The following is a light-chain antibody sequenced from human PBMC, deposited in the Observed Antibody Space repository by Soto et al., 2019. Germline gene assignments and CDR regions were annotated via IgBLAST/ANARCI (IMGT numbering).Light chain of an antibody. J-gene: IGLJ2*01. CDR1: NSDIGNYNL. CDR3: CSYAGTRDV. V-gene: IGLV2-23*02. Sequence: QSALTQPASVSGSPGQSITISCTGTNSDIGNYNLVSWYQQHPGKAPKLMIYDVSKRPSGVSNRFSGSKSDNTASLTISGLQAEDEADYYCCSYAGTRDVFGGATKVTVL. CDR2: DVS.